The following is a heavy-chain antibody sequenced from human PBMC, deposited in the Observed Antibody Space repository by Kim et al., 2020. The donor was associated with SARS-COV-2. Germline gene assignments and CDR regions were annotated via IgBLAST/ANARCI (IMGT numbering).Heavy chain of an antibody. CDR1: GGSISSYY. CDR2: IYYSGST. Sequence: SETLSLTCTVSGGSISSYYWSWIRQPPGKGLEWIGYIYYSGSTNYNPSLKSRVTISVDTSKNQFSLKLSSVTAADTAVYYCARHRPTFVSSSWYPNWFDPWGQGTLVTVSS. V-gene: IGHV4-59*13. CDR3: ARHRPTFVSSSWYPNWFDP. D-gene: IGHD6-13*01. J-gene: IGHJ5*02.